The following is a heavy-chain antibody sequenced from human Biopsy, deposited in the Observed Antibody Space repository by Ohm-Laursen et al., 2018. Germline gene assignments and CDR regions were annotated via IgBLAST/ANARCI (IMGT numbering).Heavy chain of an antibody. V-gene: IGHV4-59*08. Sequence: SQTLSLTCTVSGDSINSSYWSWIRQPPGKGLEWIGFISNSGNTNYNPSLKSRVTISVDTSKNQISLKLGSVTVADTAVFYCARRGSDGRSFDYWGQGSLVTVSS. CDR2: ISNSGNT. D-gene: IGHD3-16*01. CDR3: ARRGSDGRSFDY. J-gene: IGHJ4*02. CDR1: GDSINSSY.